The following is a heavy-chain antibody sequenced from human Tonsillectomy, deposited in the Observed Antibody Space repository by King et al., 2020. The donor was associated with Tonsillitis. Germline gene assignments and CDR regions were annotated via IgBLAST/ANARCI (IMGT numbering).Heavy chain of an antibody. J-gene: IGHJ4*02. CDR3: SRGSTEAFDS. CDR2: INYSGST. CDR1: GGSFRGYY. Sequence: VQLQQWGAGLLKPSETLSLTCAVYGGSFRGYYWNWIRQPPGKGLEWIGEINYSGSTNYNPSLASRVTISLDTPKNQFSLKLSSLTAADTAVYYCSRGSTEAFDSWGQGTLATVSS. V-gene: IGHV4-34*01. D-gene: IGHD4-17*01.